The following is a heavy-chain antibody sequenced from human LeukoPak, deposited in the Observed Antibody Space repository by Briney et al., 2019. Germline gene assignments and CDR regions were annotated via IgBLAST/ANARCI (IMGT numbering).Heavy chain of an antibody. CDR2: IYYSGNT. D-gene: IGHD3/OR15-3a*01. V-gene: IGHV4-59*01. J-gene: IGHJ3*02. CDR1: GASISSYY. Sequence: SETLSLTCTVSGASISSYYWTWIRQPPGKGLEWIGYIYYSGNTDYNPSLKSRVTMSLDTSKNQISLKLSSVTTADTAVYYCARLFGPIDIWGQGTMVTVSS. CDR3: ARLFGPIDI.